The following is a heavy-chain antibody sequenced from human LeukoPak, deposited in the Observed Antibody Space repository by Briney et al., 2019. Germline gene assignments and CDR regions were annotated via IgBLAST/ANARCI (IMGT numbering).Heavy chain of an antibody. CDR2: ISGYRGIT. D-gene: IGHD1-26*01. CDR3: VRDGELPYDAYDI. CDR1: GYTFTSYG. J-gene: IGHJ3*02. V-gene: IGHV1-18*01. Sequence: ASVKVSCKASGYTFTSYGISWVRQAPGQGLEWMGWISGYRGITKYGQKFQGRVTLTTDTSTDVANMELRSLRPDDTAVYYCVRDGELPYDAYDIWGQGTMVTVSS.